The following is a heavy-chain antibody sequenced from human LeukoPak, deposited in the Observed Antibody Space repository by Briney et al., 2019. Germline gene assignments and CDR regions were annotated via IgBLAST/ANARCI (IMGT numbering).Heavy chain of an antibody. CDR3: ARGWELLIGKGVGIFDY. J-gene: IGHJ4*02. D-gene: IGHD1-26*01. V-gene: IGHV4-38-2*01. CDR1: GYSISSGYY. Sequence: SETLSLTCAVSGYSISSGYYWGWIRQPPGKGLEWIGSIYHSGSTYYNPSLKSRVTISVDTSKNQFSLKLSSVTAADTAVYYCARGWELLIGKGVGIFDYWGQGTLVTVSS. CDR2: IYHSGST.